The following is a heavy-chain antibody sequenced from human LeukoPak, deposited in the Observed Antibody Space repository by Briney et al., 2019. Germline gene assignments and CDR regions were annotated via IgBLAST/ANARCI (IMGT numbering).Heavy chain of an antibody. CDR3: ARGLRITMVRGVTLHV. Sequence: AETLSLTCAVYGGSFSGYCWSWIRQPPGKGLEWIGEINHSGSTNYNPSLKRRVTISVDTSKHQLSLKLSSVPAADTDVYYCARGLRITMVRGVTLHVWGKGTTVTVSS. J-gene: IGHJ6*04. CDR1: GGSFSGYC. V-gene: IGHV4-34*01. CDR2: INHSGST. D-gene: IGHD3-10*01.